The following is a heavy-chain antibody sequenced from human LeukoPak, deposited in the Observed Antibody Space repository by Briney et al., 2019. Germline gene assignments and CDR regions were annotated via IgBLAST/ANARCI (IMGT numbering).Heavy chain of an antibody. V-gene: IGHV3-30*14. CDR1: GFTFSSYA. Sequence: GGSLRLSCAASGFTFSSYAMHWVRQAPGKGLEWVAVISYDGSNKYYADSVKGRFTISRDNSKNTLYLQMNSLRAEDTAVYYCARGGGSSWYNYYYYYMDVWGKGTTVTISS. CDR3: ARGGGSSWYNYYYYYMDV. J-gene: IGHJ6*03. D-gene: IGHD6-13*01. CDR2: ISYDGSNK.